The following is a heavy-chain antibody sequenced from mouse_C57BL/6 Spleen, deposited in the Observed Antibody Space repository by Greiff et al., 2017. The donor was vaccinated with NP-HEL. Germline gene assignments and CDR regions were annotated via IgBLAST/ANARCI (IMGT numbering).Heavy chain of an antibody. CDR1: GYTFTDYY. J-gene: IGHJ2*01. CDR3: AREGSDYFFFDY. V-gene: IGHV1-76*01. CDR2: IYPGSGNT. D-gene: IGHD1-1*01. Sequence: QVQLQQSGAELVRPGASVKLSCKASGYTFTDYYINWVKQRPGQGLEWIARIYPGSGNTYYNEKFKGKATLTAEKSSSTAYMQLSSLTSEDSAVYFCAREGSDYFFFDYWGQGTTLTVSS.